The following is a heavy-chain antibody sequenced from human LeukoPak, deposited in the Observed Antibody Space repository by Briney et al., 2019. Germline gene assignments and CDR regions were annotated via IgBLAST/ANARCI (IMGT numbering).Heavy chain of an antibody. J-gene: IGHJ4*02. CDR2: INSDGRST. V-gene: IGHV3-74*01. CDR3: VRGADTGYSSDS. D-gene: IGHD3-9*01. CDR1: GFTFSRYW. Sequence: PGGSLRLSCVASGFTFSRYWMHWVRQAPGKGLVWVSRINSDGRSTNYADSVKGQFSISRDNAENTLYLQMNSLRVEDTAVYYCVRGADTGYSSDSWGQGTLVTVSS.